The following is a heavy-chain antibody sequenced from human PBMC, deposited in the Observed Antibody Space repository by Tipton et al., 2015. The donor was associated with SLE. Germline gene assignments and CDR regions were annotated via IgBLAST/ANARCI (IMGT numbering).Heavy chain of an antibody. CDR3: ARGEVLDY. Sequence: TLSLTCTVSGGSISSSSYYWGWIRQPPGKGLEWIGYIYYSGSTNYNPSLKSRVTISVDTSKNQFSLKLSSVTAADTAVYYCARGEVLDYWGQGTLVTVSS. D-gene: IGHD3-10*01. J-gene: IGHJ4*02. CDR1: GGSISSSSYY. V-gene: IGHV4-61*05. CDR2: IYYSGST.